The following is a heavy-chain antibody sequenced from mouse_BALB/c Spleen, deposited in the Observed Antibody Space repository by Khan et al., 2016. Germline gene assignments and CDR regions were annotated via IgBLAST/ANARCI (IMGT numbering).Heavy chain of an antibody. CDR2: MNTYTGES. V-gene: IGHV9-1*02. J-gene: IGHJ4*01. D-gene: IGHD1-1*01. Sequence: QIQLVQSGPELKKPGETVKISCKASGYTFTNYGMNWVKQAPGKGLKWMGWMNTYTGESTYPDDFKGRFAFSLETSASTAYLQINNLKTEDMDTXFSSIMVYYGSSSDFIDYWGQGTSVTVSS. CDR3: SIMVYYGSSSDFIDY. CDR1: GYTFTNYG.